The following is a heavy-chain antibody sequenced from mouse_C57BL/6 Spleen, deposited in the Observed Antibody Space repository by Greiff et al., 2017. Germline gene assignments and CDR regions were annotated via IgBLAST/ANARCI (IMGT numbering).Heavy chain of an antibody. J-gene: IGHJ3*01. Sequence: DVKLVESGGGLVKPGGSLKLSCAASGFTFSDYGMHWVRQAPEKGLEWVAYISSGSSTIYYADTVKGRFTISRYNAKNTLFLQMTSLGSEDTAMYYCARMELTGSFAYWGQGTLVTVSA. V-gene: IGHV5-17*01. D-gene: IGHD4-1*01. CDR1: GFTFSDYG. CDR2: ISSGSSTI. CDR3: ARMELTGSFAY.